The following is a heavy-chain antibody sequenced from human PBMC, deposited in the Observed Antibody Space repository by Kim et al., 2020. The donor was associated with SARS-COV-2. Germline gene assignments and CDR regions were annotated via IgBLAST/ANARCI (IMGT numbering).Heavy chain of an antibody. CDR2: TYYRSKWYN. CDR1: GDSVSSNSAA. V-gene: IGHV6-1*01. J-gene: IGHJ3*02. CDR3: ARGTGSSWYFILAFDI. D-gene: IGHD6-13*01. Sequence: SQTLSLTCAISGDSVSSNSAAWNWIRQSPSRGLEWLGRTYYRSKWYNDYAVSVKSRITINPDTSKNQFSLQLNSVTPEDTAVYYCARGTGSSWYFILAFDIWGQGTMVTVSS.